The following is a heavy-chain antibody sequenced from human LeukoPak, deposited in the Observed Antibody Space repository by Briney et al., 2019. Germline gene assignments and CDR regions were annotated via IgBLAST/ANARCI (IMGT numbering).Heavy chain of an antibody. CDR1: GFSFSSYW. V-gene: IGHV3-7*01. J-gene: IGHJ4*02. Sequence: GGSLRLSCAASGFSFSSYWMSWVRQAPGKGLEWVANIKQDGSDKKYVDSVKGRFTISRDNAKNSLYLQMNSLRAEDTAVYYCASSTSPTNYWGQGTLVTVSS. D-gene: IGHD2/OR15-2a*01. CDR3: ASSTSPTNY. CDR2: IKQDGSDK.